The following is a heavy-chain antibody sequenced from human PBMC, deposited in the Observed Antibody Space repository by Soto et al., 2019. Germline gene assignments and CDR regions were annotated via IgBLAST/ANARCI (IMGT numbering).Heavy chain of an antibody. CDR2: INTDGSTT. CDR1: GFTFSSYW. CDR3: ARDYDFWSGSPTFGMDV. Sequence: GSLRLSCAASGFTFSSYWMHWVRQAPGKGLVWVSRINTDGSTTSYADSVKGRFTVSRDNAKNTLYLQMNSLRAEDTAVYYCARDYDFWSGSPTFGMDVWGQGTTVTVSS. J-gene: IGHJ6*02. V-gene: IGHV3-74*01. D-gene: IGHD3-3*01.